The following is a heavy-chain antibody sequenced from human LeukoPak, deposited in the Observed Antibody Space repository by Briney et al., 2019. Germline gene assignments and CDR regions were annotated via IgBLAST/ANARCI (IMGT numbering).Heavy chain of an antibody. D-gene: IGHD2-8*02. CDR2: ISYDGSNK. V-gene: IGHV3-30*03. CDR1: GFTFSSYG. J-gene: IGHJ3*02. Sequence: SLRLSCAASGFTFSSYGMHWVRQAPGKGLEWVAVISYDGSNKYYADSVKGRFTISRDNSKNTLYLQMNSLRGEDTAVYFCARGWVVATGGFDMWGQGTMVTVSS. CDR3: ARGWVVATGGFDM.